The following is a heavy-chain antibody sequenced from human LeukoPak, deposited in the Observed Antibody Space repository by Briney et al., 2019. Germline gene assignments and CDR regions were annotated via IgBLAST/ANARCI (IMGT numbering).Heavy chain of an antibody. J-gene: IGHJ3*02. D-gene: IGHD3-22*01. CDR1: GFTVSSNY. V-gene: IGHV3-53*01. CDR3: AKDHNGPWLVDAFDI. Sequence: PGGSLRLSCAASGFTVSSNYMTWVRQTPGKGLEWVSVIYSGGSTYYAASVKGRFTISRDNSKNTLYLQMNSLRAEDTAVYYCAKDHNGPWLVDAFDIWGQGTMVTVSS. CDR2: IYSGGST.